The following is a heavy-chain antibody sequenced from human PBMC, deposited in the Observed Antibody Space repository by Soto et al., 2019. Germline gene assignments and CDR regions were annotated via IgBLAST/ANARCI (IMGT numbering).Heavy chain of an antibody. CDR1: GGSISSYY. V-gene: IGHV4-59*01. Sequence: QVQLQESGPGLVKPSETLSLTCTVSGGSISSYYWSWIRQPPGKGLEWIGYNYYSGSTNYNPSLKSRTPISVDPAKIHCALKLSAVTPADTAVNYCAGAKKVAGQTPLDYWGQGTLVTGSS. D-gene: IGHD2-15*01. CDR3: AGAKKVAGQTPLDY. J-gene: IGHJ4*02. CDR2: NYYSGST.